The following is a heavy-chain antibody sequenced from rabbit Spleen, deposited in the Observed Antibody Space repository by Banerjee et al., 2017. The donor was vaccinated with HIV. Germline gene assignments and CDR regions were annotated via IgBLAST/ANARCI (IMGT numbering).Heavy chain of an antibody. CDR1: GFSFSGSYY. D-gene: IGHD4-1*01. Sequence: QSLEESGGDLVKPGASLTLTCTASGFSFSGSYYMCWVRQAPGKGLEWIGCIWPSSGSTYYTSWAKGRFTISKTSSTTMTLQVTSLTAADTATYFCARWADGWEFNLWGPGTLVTVS. J-gene: IGHJ4*01. CDR3: ARWADGWEFNL. CDR2: IWPSSGST. V-gene: IGHV1S40*01.